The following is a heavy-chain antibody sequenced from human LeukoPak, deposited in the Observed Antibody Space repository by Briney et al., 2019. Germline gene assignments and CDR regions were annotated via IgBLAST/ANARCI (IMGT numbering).Heavy chain of an antibody. V-gene: IGHV3-66*02. D-gene: IGHD1-26*01. CDR2: IYSGGST. J-gene: IGHJ3*02. Sequence: GGSLRLSCAASGFTVSNNYMSWVRQAPGKGLEWVALIYSGGSTYYADSVKGRFTVSRDNSKNTLYLQMNSLRGEDTAVYYCARQVGVDDAFDIWGQGTMVTISS. CDR1: GFTVSNNY. CDR3: ARQVGVDDAFDI.